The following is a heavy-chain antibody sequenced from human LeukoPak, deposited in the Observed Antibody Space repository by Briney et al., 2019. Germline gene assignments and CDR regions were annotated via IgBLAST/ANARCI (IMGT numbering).Heavy chain of an antibody. CDR3: ARSLSSPWDNWLDP. CDR2: INHSGST. D-gene: IGHD1-26*01. Sequence: SETLSLTCAVYGGSFSGYYWSWIRQPPGKGLEWIGEINHSGSTNYNPSLKSRVTISVDTSKNQFSLKLSSVTAADTAVYYCARSLSSPWDNWLDPWGQGTLVTVSS. CDR1: GGSFSGYY. J-gene: IGHJ5*02. V-gene: IGHV4-34*01.